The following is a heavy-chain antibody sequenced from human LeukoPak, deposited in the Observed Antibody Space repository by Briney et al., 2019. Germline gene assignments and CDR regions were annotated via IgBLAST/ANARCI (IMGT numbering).Heavy chain of an antibody. CDR3: AKAPGGSSGYPYYFDY. D-gene: IGHD3-22*01. CDR2: ISWNSGSI. V-gene: IGHV3-9*01. Sequence: AGGSLRLSCAASGFTFDDYAMHWVRHAPGKGLEWVSGISWNSGSIGYADSVKGRFTISRDNAKNSLYLQMNSLGAEDTALYYCAKAPGGSSGYPYYFDYWGQGTLVTVSS. J-gene: IGHJ4*02. CDR1: GFTFDDYA.